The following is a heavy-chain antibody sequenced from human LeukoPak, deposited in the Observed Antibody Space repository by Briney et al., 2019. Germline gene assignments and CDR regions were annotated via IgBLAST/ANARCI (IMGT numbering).Heavy chain of an antibody. CDR2: INHSGST. J-gene: IGHJ4*02. D-gene: IGHD2-2*01. CDR1: GGSFSGYY. Sequence: SETLSLTCAVYGGSFSGYYWSWIRQPPGKGLEWIGEINHSGSTNYNPSLKSRVTISVDTSRNQFSLKLSSVTAADTAVYYCARGLKLGYCSSTSCYPLVYWGQGTLVTVSS. V-gene: IGHV4-34*01. CDR3: ARGLKLGYCSSTSCYPLVY.